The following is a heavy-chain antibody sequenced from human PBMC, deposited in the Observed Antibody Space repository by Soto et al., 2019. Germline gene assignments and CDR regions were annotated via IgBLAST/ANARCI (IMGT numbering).Heavy chain of an antibody. CDR2: IHYSGVT. CDR3: ARTTVSADYQYFDP. D-gene: IGHD4-4*01. CDR1: GGSISYEYYH. J-gene: IGHJ5*02. Sequence: SETLSLTCTVSGGSISYEYYHWTWIRQSPGKGLEWIGYIHYSGVTYSNPSLKSRLVISLDRSKNQVSLKLSSVTVADTAVYFCARTTVSADYQYFDPWGQGTLVTVSS. V-gene: IGHV4-30-4*08.